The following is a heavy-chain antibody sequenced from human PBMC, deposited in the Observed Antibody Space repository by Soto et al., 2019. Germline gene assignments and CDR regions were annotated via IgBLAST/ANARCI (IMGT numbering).Heavy chain of an antibody. Sequence: ASVKVSCKASGYTFTSYGISWVRQAPGQGLEWMGWINAKNGATNYAQKLQGRVTMTTDTSTSTAYMELRRLKSDDTAVYYCAIQDGGVVYWGQGTLVTVSS. V-gene: IGHV1-18*01. CDR2: INAKNGAT. D-gene: IGHD3-16*01. J-gene: IGHJ4*02. CDR3: AIQDGGVVY. CDR1: GYTFTSYG.